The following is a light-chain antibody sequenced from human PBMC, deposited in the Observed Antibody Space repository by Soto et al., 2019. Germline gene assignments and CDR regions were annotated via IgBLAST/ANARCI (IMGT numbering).Light chain of an antibody. CDR3: QQSYSTPT. CDR2: DAS. V-gene: IGKV1-39*01. J-gene: IGKJ5*01. Sequence: IEVTQSPSSLAASLGDGVTITCRASQTIGTYVNWYRQKSGAAPELLIYDASTLQSGVPSRFRGGASGTDFTLTISSLQPEDFATYYCQQSYSTPTFGQGTRLEIK. CDR1: QTIGTY.